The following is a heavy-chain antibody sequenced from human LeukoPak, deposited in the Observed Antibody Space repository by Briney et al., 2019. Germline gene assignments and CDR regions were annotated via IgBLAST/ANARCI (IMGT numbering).Heavy chain of an antibody. Sequence: SVKVSCKASGGTFSSYAISWVRQAPGQGLEWMGRIIPILGIANYAPKFQRRVTITADKSTSTAYMELSSLRSEDTAVYYCARDPTYYSGSYYWGQGTLVTVSS. J-gene: IGHJ4*02. V-gene: IGHV1-69*04. CDR1: GGTFSSYA. D-gene: IGHD1-26*01. CDR2: IIPILGIA. CDR3: ARDPTYYSGSYY.